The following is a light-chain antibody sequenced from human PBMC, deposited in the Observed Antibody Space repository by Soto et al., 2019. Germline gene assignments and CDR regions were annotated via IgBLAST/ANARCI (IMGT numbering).Light chain of an antibody. CDR3: QQYNSYSRT. Sequence: DIQMTQSPSSLSASVGDRVTITCRASQSISSYLNWYQQKPGKAPKLLIYAASSLQSGVPSRFSGSGSGTDFTLTISSLQPEDFVTYYCQQYNSYSRTFGQGTKVQIK. V-gene: IGKV1-39*01. CDR2: AAS. CDR1: QSISSY. J-gene: IGKJ1*01.